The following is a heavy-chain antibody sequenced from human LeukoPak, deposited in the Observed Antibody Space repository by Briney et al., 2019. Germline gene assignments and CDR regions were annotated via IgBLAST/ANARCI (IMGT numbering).Heavy chain of an antibody. D-gene: IGHD5-18*01. CDR1: GFTFSRYW. J-gene: IGHJ4*02. V-gene: IGHV3-74*01. CDR2: INSDGRST. Sequence: GGSLRLSCVASGFTFSRYWMHWVRQAPGKGLVWVSRINSDGRSTNYADSVKGRFTISRDNSKNTLYLQMNSLRAEDTAVYYCAKYIRRGYNYGYDQFAYWVLGSLVTVSS. CDR3: AKYIRRGYNYGYDQFAY.